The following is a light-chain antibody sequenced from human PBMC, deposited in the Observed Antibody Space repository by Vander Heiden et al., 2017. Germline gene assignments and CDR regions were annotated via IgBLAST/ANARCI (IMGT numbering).Light chain of an antibody. J-gene: IGLJ1*01. Sequence: QSALTQPRSVSGSPGQSVTVSCPGTSSDVGAYNSVSWYQHHPGKAPKLMIYDVRKRPSGVPDRFSGSKSDNTASLAISGLQAEDEADYFCCSYAGSYTYVFGTGTKVTVL. CDR3: CSYAGSYTYV. CDR2: DVR. V-gene: IGLV2-11*01. CDR1: SSDVGAYNS.